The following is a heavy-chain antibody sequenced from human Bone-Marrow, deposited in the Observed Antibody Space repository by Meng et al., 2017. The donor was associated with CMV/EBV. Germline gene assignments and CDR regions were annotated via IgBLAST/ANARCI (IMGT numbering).Heavy chain of an antibody. CDR2: ISWNSGSI. CDR3: AGRCSSTSCHGRAFDI. D-gene: IGHD2-2*01. J-gene: IGHJ3*02. V-gene: IGHV3-9*01. Sequence: SLKISCAASGFTFDDYAMHWVRQAPGKGLEWVSGISWNSGSIGYADSVKGRFTISRDNAKNSLYLQMNSLRAEDTAVYYCAGRCSSTSCHGRAFDIWGQGTMVPVSS. CDR1: GFTFDDYA.